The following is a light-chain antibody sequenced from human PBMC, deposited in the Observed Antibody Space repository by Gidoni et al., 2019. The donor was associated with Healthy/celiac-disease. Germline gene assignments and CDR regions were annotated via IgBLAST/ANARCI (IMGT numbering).Light chain of an antibody. V-gene: IGKV1-39*01. CDR2: AAS. CDR3: KQRDT. Sequence: DIQMTQSPSSLSASVGDRVTITCRPSQSIRSYLNWYQQKPGKAPKLLIYAASSLQSGVPSRFRGSGSVTDFTLTISSLQPEDFATYYCKQRDTFGQGTKLEIK. J-gene: IGKJ2*01. CDR1: QSIRSY.